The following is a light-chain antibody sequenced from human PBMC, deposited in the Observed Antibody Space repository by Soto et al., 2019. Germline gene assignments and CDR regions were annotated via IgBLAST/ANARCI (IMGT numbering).Light chain of an antibody. J-gene: IGKJ2*01. CDR2: ATS. V-gene: IGKV3-20*01. Sequence: EIVWTQSPGTLSLSPGESATLSCRASQGVAGSYLAWYQQKPGQAPRLLIYATSSRATGVPDRFSGSGSGTDFTLTISRLEPEDFAVYFCQQYGRSPPYTFGQGTKLEIK. CDR1: QGVAGSY. CDR3: QQYGRSPPYT.